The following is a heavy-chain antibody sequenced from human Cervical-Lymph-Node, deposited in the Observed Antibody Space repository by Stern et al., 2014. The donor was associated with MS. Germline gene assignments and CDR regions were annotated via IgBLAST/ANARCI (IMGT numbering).Heavy chain of an antibody. D-gene: IGHD5-18*01. CDR2: INTNTGNS. CDR3: ARDFVDTAMITRSDYLDS. J-gene: IGHJ4*02. V-gene: IGHV7-4-1*02. CDR1: GYTLTNYP. Sequence: QLVQSGSELKAPGASVKVSCKASGYTLTNYPMNWVRQAPGQGLAWMGWINTNTGNSTYAQGFTGRFVFSLDTSVSTAYLHISSLKAEDTAVYYCARDFVDTAMITRSDYLDSWGQGTLVTVSS.